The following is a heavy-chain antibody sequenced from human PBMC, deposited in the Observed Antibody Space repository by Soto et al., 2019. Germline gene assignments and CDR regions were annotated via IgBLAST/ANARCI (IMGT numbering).Heavy chain of an antibody. D-gene: IGHD5-12*01. CDR1: GFAFSSFS. CDR2: ISTSSSTI. CDR3: ARVESDYEVNPIDY. V-gene: IGHV3-48*01. Sequence: EVQLVESGGGLVQSGGSLRLSCSASGFAFSSFSMNLVRQAPGKGLEWISHISTSSSTIYYADSVKGRFTISRDNAKKSLYLQMSSLRAEDTAVYYCARVESDYEVNPIDYWGQGTLVTVSS. J-gene: IGHJ4*02.